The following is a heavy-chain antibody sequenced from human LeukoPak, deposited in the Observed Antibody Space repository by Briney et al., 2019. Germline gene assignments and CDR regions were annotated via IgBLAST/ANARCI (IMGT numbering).Heavy chain of an antibody. CDR1: GFTFGDHA. J-gene: IGHJ4*02. D-gene: IGHD3-10*01. CDR3: VKGVTMVRGSREFDY. CDR2: IGGGGSS. Sequence: PGRSLRLSCSGSGFTFGDHAMSWVRQAPGKGLEWVSSIGGGGSSYYAGSVKGRFTISRDNSKNTVYLQMNNLRAEDTAIFYCVKGVTMVRGSREFDYWGQGTLVTVSS. V-gene: IGHV3-23*01.